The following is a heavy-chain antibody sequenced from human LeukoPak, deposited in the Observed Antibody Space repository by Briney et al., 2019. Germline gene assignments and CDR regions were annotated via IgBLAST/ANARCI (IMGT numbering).Heavy chain of an antibody. D-gene: IGHD5-24*01. CDR3: AKERRGDGYED. J-gene: IGHJ4*02. V-gene: IGHV3-33*06. Sequence: PGRSLRLSCAASGFTFSSYGMHWVRQALGKGLEWVAVIWYDGSNKYYADSVKGRFTISRDNSKNTLYLQLNSLRAEDTAVYYCAKERRGDGYEDWGQGTLVTVSS. CDR2: IWYDGSNK. CDR1: GFTFSSYG.